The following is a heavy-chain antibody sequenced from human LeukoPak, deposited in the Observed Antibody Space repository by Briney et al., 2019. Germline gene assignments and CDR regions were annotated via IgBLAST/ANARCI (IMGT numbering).Heavy chain of an antibody. CDR2: IYTSGST. Sequence: SETLSLTCTVSGGSISSGSYYWSWIRQPAGKGLEWIGRIYTSGSTNYNPSLKSRVTISVDTSKNQFSLKLSSVTAADTAVYYCARGFRDIVVVVAATFTGFDYWGQGTLVTVSS. J-gene: IGHJ4*02. D-gene: IGHD2-15*01. CDR1: GGSISSGSYY. V-gene: IGHV4-61*02. CDR3: ARGFRDIVVVVAATFTGFDY.